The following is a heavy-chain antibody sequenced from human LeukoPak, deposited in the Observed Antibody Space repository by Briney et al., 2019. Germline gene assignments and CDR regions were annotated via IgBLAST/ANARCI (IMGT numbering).Heavy chain of an antibody. Sequence: GESLKISCKGSGYSFTSYWIGWVRQMPGKGLEWMGIIYPGDSDTRYSPPFQGQVTISADKSISTAYLQWSSLKASDTAMYYCALDSSGFETGIGAFDIWGQGTMVTVSS. CDR3: ALDSSGFETGIGAFDI. J-gene: IGHJ3*02. D-gene: IGHD3-22*01. CDR2: IYPGDSDT. V-gene: IGHV5-51*01. CDR1: GYSFTSYW.